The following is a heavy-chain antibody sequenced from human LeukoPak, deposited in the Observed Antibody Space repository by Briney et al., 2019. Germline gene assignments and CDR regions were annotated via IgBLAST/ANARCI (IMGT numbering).Heavy chain of an antibody. J-gene: IGHJ4*02. CDR1: GFTFSSYW. CDR3: ASSRGYNSGYRALELPPSPID. Sequence: GGSLRLSCAASGFTFSSYWMHWVRQAPGKGLVWVSRINSDGSSTSYADSVKGRFTISRDNSKNTLYLQMNSLRAEDTAVYYCASSRGYNSGYRALELPPSPIDWGQGTLVTVSS. CDR2: INSDGSST. V-gene: IGHV3-74*01. D-gene: IGHD5-18*01.